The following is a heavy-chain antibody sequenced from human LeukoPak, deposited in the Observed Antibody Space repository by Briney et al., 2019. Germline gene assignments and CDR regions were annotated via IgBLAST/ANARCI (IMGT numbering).Heavy chain of an antibody. J-gene: IGHJ4*02. V-gene: IGHV3-74*03. CDR1: GFTISNYW. CDR2: IHPDGSIT. Sequence: QTGGSLRLSCVGSGFTISNYWMHWVRQAPGTGLVWVSRIHPDGSITTYADSVKGRFTISRDNAKNTLYLQMNSLRAEDTAVYYCAKIPWSSIPYWGQGTLVTVSS. CDR3: AKIPWSSIPY. D-gene: IGHD2-21*01.